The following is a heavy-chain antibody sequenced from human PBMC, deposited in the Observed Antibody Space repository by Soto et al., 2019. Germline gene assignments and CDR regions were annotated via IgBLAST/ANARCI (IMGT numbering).Heavy chain of an antibody. J-gene: IGHJ4*02. D-gene: IGHD3-9*01. CDR2: IIPICGTA. CDR3: ARALGKPNYDILTGPFDY. Sequence: QVQLVQSGAEVKKPGSSVKVSGKASGGTFSSYAISWVRQAPGQGLEWMGGIIPICGTANYAQKFQGRVTITADESTSTAYMELSSLRSEDTAVYYCARALGKPNYDILTGPFDYWGQGTLVTVSS. CDR1: GGTFSSYA. V-gene: IGHV1-69*01.